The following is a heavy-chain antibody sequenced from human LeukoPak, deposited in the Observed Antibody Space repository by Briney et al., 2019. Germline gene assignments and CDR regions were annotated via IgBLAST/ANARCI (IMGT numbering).Heavy chain of an antibody. CDR2: TYYRSKYYN. Sequence: SQTLSLTCTISGDSVSSNSGAWNWIRQSPSRGLEWLGRTYYRSKYYNDYAASVKSRITIPPDTSKNQFSMHLDSVTPEDTAVYYCARDSSDWHRPDRFDYWGQGTLVTVSS. CDR1: GDSVSSNSGA. V-gene: IGHV6-1*01. J-gene: IGHJ4*02. CDR3: ARDSSDWHRPDRFDY. D-gene: IGHD6-19*01.